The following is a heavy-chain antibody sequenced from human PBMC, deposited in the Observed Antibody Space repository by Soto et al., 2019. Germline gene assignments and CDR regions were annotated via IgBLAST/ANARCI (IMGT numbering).Heavy chain of an antibody. V-gene: IGHV3-15*07. CDR2: IKSKTDGGTT. CDR1: GFTFSNAW. D-gene: IGHD6-13*01. Sequence: GGSLRLSCAASGFTFSNAWMNWVRQAPGKGLEWVGRIKSKTDGGTTDYAAPVKGKFTISREDSKNTLYLQMNSLKTEDTAVYYCTTGYSSSWQSIYYYYYGMDVWGQGTTVTVSS. CDR3: TTGYSSSWQSIYYYYYGMDV. J-gene: IGHJ6*02.